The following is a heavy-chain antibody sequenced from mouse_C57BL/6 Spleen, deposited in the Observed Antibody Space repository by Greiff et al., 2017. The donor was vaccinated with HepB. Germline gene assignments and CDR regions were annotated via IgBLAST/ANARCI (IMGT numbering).Heavy chain of an antibody. V-gene: IGHV5-9*01. J-gene: IGHJ3*01. Sequence: EVQGVESGGGLVKPGGSLKLSCAASGFTFSSYTMSWVRQTPEKRLEWVATISGGGGNTYYPDSVKGRFTISRDNAKNTLYLQMSSLRSEDTALYYCARLGNSPWFAYWGQGTLVTVSA. CDR1: GFTFSSYT. D-gene: IGHD2-1*01. CDR2: ISGGGGNT. CDR3: ARLGNSPWFAY.